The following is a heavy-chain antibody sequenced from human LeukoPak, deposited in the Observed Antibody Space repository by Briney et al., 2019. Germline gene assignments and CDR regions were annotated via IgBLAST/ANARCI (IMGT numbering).Heavy chain of an antibody. V-gene: IGHV1-46*01. J-gene: IGHJ4*02. CDR3: ARGYYYDSSGYYSPFDY. CDR1: GYTFTSYY. D-gene: IGHD3-22*01. Sequence: ASVKVSCXASGYTFTSYYMHWVRQAPGQGLEWMGIINPSGGSTSYAQKFQGRVTMTRDTSTSTVYVELSSLRSEDTAVYYCARGYYYDSSGYYSPFDYWGQGTLVTVSS. CDR2: INPSGGST.